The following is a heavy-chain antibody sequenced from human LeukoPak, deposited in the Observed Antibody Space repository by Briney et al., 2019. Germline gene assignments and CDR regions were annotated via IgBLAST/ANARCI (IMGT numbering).Heavy chain of an antibody. CDR1: GVTFSRLG. Sequence: AGSLRLSCAASGVTFSRLGMKWVRQAPGKGLEWVAVIHHDGTQRQYGDSVKGRFTISKDNSQSTLYLQKNHLRDDDTAVYYCAKEGDEFRGYLDVWGKGTTVTVSS. CDR3: AKEGDEFRGYLDV. CDR2: IHHDGTQR. D-gene: IGHD2-21*02. V-gene: IGHV3-30*02. J-gene: IGHJ6*03.